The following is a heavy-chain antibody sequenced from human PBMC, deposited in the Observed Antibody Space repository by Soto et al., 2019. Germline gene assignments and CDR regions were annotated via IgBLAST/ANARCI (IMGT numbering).Heavy chain of an antibody. CDR1: GLTFSDYS. D-gene: IGHD3-10*01. CDR3: AKLLLPVTSMVRVPYYFDY. V-gene: IGHV3-30-3*02. J-gene: IGHJ4*02. CDR2: ISFDGRNK. Sequence: GGSLSLSCAASGLTFSDYSMHWVRQAPGKGLEWVAFISFDGRNKYYADSVKDRFTISRDNSNNTRYLQMNSLRAEDTAVYYCAKLLLPVTSMVRVPYYFDYWGKGTLVTVSS.